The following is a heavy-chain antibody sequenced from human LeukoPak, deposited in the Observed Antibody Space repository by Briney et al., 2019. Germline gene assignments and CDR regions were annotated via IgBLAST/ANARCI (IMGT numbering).Heavy chain of an antibody. CDR1: GGSIRSGSHD. V-gene: IGHV4-39*02. CDR2: IYSTGST. Sequence: SETLSLKCSVSGGSIRSGSHDWAWLRQPPGKGLEWIGSIYSTGSTYYNPSLETRVTIFTATSSNRFSLKLTSLSASGTSVYYCAKRDESGGNLVDLWGQGTLVT. J-gene: IGHJ4*02. D-gene: IGHD2-15*01. CDR3: AKRDESGGNLVDL.